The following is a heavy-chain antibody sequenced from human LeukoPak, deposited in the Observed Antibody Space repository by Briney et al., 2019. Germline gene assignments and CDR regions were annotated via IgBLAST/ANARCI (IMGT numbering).Heavy chain of an antibody. CDR3: AKDRSVLRYFDWLFDGMDV. V-gene: IGHV3-30*18. D-gene: IGHD3-9*01. CDR2: ISYDGSNK. J-gene: IGHJ6*02. Sequence: GGSLRLSCAASGFTFSSYAMSWVRQAPGKGLEWVAVISYDGSNKYYADSVKGRFTISRDNSKNTLYLQMNSLRAEDTAVYYCAKDRSVLRYFDWLFDGMDVWGQGTTVTVSS. CDR1: GFTFSSYA.